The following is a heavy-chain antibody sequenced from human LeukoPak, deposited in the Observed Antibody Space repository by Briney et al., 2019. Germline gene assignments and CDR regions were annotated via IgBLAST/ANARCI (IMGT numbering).Heavy chain of an antibody. D-gene: IGHD4-11*01. Sequence: GASVKVSCKASGYTFTGYYMHWVRQAPGQGLEWMGWINPNSGGTNYVQKFQGRVTMTRDTSISTAYMELSSLRSEDTAVYYCAGTSTVTTPFYYYMDVWGKGTTVTVSS. CDR2: INPNSGGT. CDR1: GYTFTGYY. V-gene: IGHV1-2*02. J-gene: IGHJ6*03. CDR3: AGTSTVTTPFYYYMDV.